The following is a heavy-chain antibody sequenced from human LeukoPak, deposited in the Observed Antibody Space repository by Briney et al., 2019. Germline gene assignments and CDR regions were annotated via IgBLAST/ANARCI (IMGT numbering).Heavy chain of an antibody. V-gene: IGHV4-31*03. Sequence: KPSQTLSLTCTVSGGSISSGGYYWSWIRQHPGKGLEWIGYIYYSGSTYYNPSLKSRVTISVDTSKNQFSLKLSSVTAADTAVYYCARDRVGGLADYWGQGTLVTVSS. J-gene: IGHJ4*02. D-gene: IGHD6-19*01. CDR1: GGSISSGGYY. CDR3: ARDRVGGLADY. CDR2: IYYSGST.